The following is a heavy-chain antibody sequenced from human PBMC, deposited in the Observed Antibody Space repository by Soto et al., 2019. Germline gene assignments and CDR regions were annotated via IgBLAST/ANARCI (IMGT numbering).Heavy chain of an antibody. V-gene: IGHV4-34*01. Sequence: QVQLQQWGAGLLKPSETLSLTCAVYGGSFSGYYWSWIRQPPGKGLEWIGEINHSGSTNYNPSLKSRVTISVDTSKNQFSLKLSSVTAADTAVYYRARESSGWYNFFDYWGQGTLVTVSS. CDR2: INHSGST. J-gene: IGHJ4*02. CDR3: ARESSGWYNFFDY. D-gene: IGHD6-19*01. CDR1: GGSFSGYY.